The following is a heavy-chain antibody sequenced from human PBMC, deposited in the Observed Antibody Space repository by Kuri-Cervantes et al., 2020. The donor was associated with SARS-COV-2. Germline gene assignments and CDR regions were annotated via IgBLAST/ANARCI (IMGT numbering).Heavy chain of an antibody. Sequence: SETLSLTCTVSGGSISSYYWSWIRQPPGKGLEWIGYIYYSGSTNYNPSLKSRVTISVDTSKNQFSLKLSSVTAANTAVYYCARAGYYFDYWGQGTLVTVSS. V-gene: IGHV4-59*01. J-gene: IGHJ4*02. CDR2: IYYSGST. CDR3: ARAGYYFDY. CDR1: GGSISSYY.